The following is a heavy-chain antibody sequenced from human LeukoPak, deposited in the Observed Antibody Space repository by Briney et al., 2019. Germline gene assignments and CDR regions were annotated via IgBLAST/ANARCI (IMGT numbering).Heavy chain of an antibody. CDR3: ARTESVHFLTGSDY. CDR1: GYTFTSYD. CDR2: IIPIFGTA. V-gene: IGHV1-69*06. D-gene: IGHD3/OR15-3a*01. J-gene: IGHJ4*02. Sequence: RAASVKVSCEASGYTFTSYDINWVRQATGQGLEWMGGIIPIFGTANYAQRFQGRVTITADKSTSTAYMELSSLRSEDTAVYYCARTESVHFLTGSDYWGQGTLVTVSP.